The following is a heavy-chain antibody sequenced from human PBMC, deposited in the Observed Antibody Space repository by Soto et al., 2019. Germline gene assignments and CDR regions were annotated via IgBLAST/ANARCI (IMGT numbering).Heavy chain of an antibody. Sequence: GGSLRLSCAASGFTFSSYAMSWVRQAPGKGLEWVSAISGSGGSTYYADSVKGRFTISRDNSKNTLYLQMNSLRAEDTAVYYCANGQYGDFLFPFDYWGQGTLVTVSS. J-gene: IGHJ4*02. D-gene: IGHD4-17*01. V-gene: IGHV3-23*01. CDR1: GFTFSSYA. CDR3: ANGQYGDFLFPFDY. CDR2: ISGSGGST.